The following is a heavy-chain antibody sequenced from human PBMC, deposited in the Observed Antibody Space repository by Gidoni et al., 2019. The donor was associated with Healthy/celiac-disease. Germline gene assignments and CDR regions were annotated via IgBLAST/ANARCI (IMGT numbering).Heavy chain of an antibody. J-gene: IGHJ6*02. Sequence: QLQLQESGPGLVKPSETLSLTCTVSGGSISSSSYYWGWIRQPPGKGLEWIGSIYYSGSTYYNPSLKSRVTISVDTSKNQFSLKLSSVTAADTAVYYYARESPDIVLMVYAVGGMDVWGQGTTVTVSS. CDR1: GGSISSSSYY. CDR3: ARESPDIVLMVYAVGGMDV. D-gene: IGHD2-8*01. V-gene: IGHV4-39*07. CDR2: IYYSGST.